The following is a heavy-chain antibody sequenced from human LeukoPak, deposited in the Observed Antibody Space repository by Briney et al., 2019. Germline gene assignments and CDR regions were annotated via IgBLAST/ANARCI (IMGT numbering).Heavy chain of an antibody. J-gene: IGHJ4*02. Sequence: PSETLSLTCIVSGGAISTYYCSWIRQPPGRGLEYIGFIHYSGSTNYNPSLKSRLTISVDASKNHFSLKLSSVTATDTAVYYCASLTTVTQGYFDSWGQGTLVTVSS. V-gene: IGHV4-59*08. D-gene: IGHD4-17*01. CDR1: GGAISTYY. CDR3: ASLTTVTQGYFDS. CDR2: IHYSGST.